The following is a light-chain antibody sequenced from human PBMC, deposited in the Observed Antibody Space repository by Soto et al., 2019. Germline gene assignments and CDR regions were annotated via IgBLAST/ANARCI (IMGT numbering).Light chain of an antibody. CDR3: ATWDDSLNGWV. J-gene: IGLJ3*02. V-gene: IGLV1-44*01. Sequence: QSALTQPPSASGTPGQRVTISCSGSSSNIGTNSVSWYLQLPGTAPKLLICRNDQRPSGVPDRFSGSKSGTSASLAISGLQPDDEADYYCATWDDSLNGWVFGGGTKVTVL. CDR2: RND. CDR1: SSNIGTNS.